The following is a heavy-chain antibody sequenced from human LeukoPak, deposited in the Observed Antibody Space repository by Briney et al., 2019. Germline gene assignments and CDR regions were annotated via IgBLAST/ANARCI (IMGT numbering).Heavy chain of an antibody. J-gene: IGHJ4*02. D-gene: IGHD3-3*01. Sequence: SGTLSLICAVYGGSFSGYYGSWIRQPPGKGLEWMGEINNSGSSNYNPSVKSRGTISVDTYKNQISLKLSSVTTPDTAVYSCARGRVVIMKSGGIVADYWGQGTLVTVSS. CDR2: INNSGSS. CDR3: ARGRVVIMKSGGIVADY. V-gene: IGHV4-34*01. CDR1: GGSFSGYY.